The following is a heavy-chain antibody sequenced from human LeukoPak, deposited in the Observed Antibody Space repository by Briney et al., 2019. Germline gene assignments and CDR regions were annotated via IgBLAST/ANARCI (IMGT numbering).Heavy chain of an antibody. D-gene: IGHD3-9*01. CDR3: ARATGYYFFDL. V-gene: IGHV4-30-4*08. Sequence: PSETLSLTCTVSGGSISSGGYYWSWIRQPPGRGLEWIGYIFYSGSTYYNPSLKSRLTISVDTSKNQFSLKLSSVTAADTAVYYCARATGYYFFDLWGQGNLVTVSS. J-gene: IGHJ4*02. CDR1: GGSISSGGYY. CDR2: IFYSGST.